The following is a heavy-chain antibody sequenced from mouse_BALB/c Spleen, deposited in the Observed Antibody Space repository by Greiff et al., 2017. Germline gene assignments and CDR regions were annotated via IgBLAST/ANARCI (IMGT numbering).Heavy chain of an antibody. CDR2: IYPGNVNT. V-gene: IGHV1S56*01. D-gene: IGHD1-1*01. Sequence: QVQLQQSGPELVKPGASVRISCKASGYTFTSYYIHWVKQRPGQGLEWIGWIYPGNVNTKYNEKFKGKATLTADKSSSTAYMQLSSLTSEDSAVYFCARAPITTVVAPYYFDYWGQGTTLTVSS. CDR1: GYTFTSYY. CDR3: ARAPITTVVAPYYFDY. J-gene: IGHJ2*01.